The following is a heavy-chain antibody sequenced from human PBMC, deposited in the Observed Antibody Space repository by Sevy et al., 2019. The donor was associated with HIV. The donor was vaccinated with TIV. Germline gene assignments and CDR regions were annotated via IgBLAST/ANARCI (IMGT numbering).Heavy chain of an antibody. D-gene: IGHD6-19*01. V-gene: IGHV3-33*06. Sequence: GGSLRLSCAASGFTFSTYSMHWVRQAPGKGLEWVALIWFDGSNKYYADSVKGRFTISRDNSKNTLYLQMNSLGAEDTAVYYCAKAVADSNYYYGLDVWGQGTTVTVSS. J-gene: IGHJ6*02. CDR2: IWFDGSNK. CDR1: GFTFSTYS. CDR3: AKAVADSNYYYGLDV.